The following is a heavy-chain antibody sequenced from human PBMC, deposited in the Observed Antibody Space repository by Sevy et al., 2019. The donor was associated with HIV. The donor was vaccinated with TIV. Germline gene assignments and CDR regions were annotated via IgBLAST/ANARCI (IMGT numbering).Heavy chain of an antibody. CDR1: GFTFSDHY. CDR3: ARVTAVADLYFDY. Sequence: GGSLRLSCPASGFTFSDHYMDWVRQAPGKGLEWVGRIRNKANSHKTEYAASVKGRFTISRDDTKNSLYLQMNSLKTEDTAVYYCARVTAVADLYFDYWGQGTLVTVSS. D-gene: IGHD6-19*01. V-gene: IGHV3-72*01. J-gene: IGHJ4*02. CDR2: IRNKANSHKT.